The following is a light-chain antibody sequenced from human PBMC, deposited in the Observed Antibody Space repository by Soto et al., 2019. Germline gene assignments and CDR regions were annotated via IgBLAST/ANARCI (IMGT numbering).Light chain of an antibody. V-gene: IGKV1-39*01. CDR3: QQSSSTMIT. CDR1: QSISSY. CDR2: AAS. Sequence: DIQMTQSPSSLSASVGDRVTITCRASQSISSYLNWYQQKPGRAPKLLIYAASSLQSGVPSRFSGSGSGTDFTLTISSLQPEDFATYYCQQSSSTMITCGHGTRLEI. J-gene: IGKJ5*01.